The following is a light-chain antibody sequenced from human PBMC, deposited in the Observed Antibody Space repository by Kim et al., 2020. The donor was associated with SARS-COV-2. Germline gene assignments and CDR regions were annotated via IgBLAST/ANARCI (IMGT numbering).Light chain of an antibody. CDR1: QGISSW. CDR2: AAS. Sequence: DIQMTQSPSSLSASVGDRITITCRASQGISSWLAWYQQKPEKDPKCLIYAASSLQSGVPSRFSGSGSGTDFTLTISNLQPEDFATYYCQQYDNYPRTLGEGTRVDIK. J-gene: IGKJ1*01. CDR3: QQYDNYPRT. V-gene: IGKV1D-16*01.